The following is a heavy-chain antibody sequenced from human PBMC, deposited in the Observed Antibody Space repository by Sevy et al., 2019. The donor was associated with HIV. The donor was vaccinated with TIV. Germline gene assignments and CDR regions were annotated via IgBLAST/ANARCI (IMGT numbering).Heavy chain of an antibody. CDR1: GVTFSSYA. J-gene: IGHJ5*02. V-gene: IGHV3-30-3*01. CDR2: ISYDGSNK. CDR3: ARDQHDYAGNIRTGWFDP. Sequence: GGSLRLSCAASGVTFSSYAMHWVRQAPGKGLEWVAVISYDGSNKYYADSVKGRFTISRENTKKTVDLQMNSLRVEDTAVYYCARDQHDYAGNIRTGWFDPWGQGALVTVSS. D-gene: IGHD4-17*01.